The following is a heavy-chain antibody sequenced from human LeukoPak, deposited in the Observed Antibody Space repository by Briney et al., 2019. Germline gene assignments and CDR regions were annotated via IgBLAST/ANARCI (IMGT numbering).Heavy chain of an antibody. D-gene: IGHD3-22*01. J-gene: IGHJ4*02. CDR3: ARGRAVITTGYFDY. V-gene: IGHV3-30*04. CDR2: ISYDGSNK. Sequence: PGGSLRLSCAASGFTFSSYAMHWVRQAPGKGLEWVAVISYDGSNKYYADSVKGRFTISRDNSKNTLYLQMNSLRAEDTAVYYCARGRAVITTGYFDYWGQGTLVTVSS. CDR1: GFTFSSYA.